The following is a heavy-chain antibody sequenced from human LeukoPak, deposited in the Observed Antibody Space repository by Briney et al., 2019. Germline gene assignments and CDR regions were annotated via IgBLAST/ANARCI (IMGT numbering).Heavy chain of an antibody. Sequence: SQTLSLTCALSGDSLSSNSAAWNWVRQSPSRGLEWLGRTYYRSKWYNDYAVSVKSRITINPDTSKNQFSLQLNSVTPEDTAVYYCARLMVYASGSYYYGMDVWGQGTTVTVSS. CDR1: GDSLSSNSAA. V-gene: IGHV6-1*01. D-gene: IGHD2-8*01. J-gene: IGHJ6*02. CDR3: ARLMVYASGSYYYGMDV. CDR2: TYYRSKWYN.